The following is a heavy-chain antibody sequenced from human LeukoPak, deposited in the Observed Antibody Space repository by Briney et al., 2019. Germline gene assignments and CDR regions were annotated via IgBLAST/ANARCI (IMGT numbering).Heavy chain of an antibody. V-gene: IGHV3-23*01. CDR2: ISGSGGST. CDR1: GFTFSSYA. Sequence: GGSLRLSCAASGFTFSSYAMSWVRQAPGKGLEWVSAISGSGGSTYYADSVKGRFTIARENSTKTLYQQINSLRAEDTAVYYCAKDKDDILTGYFDYWGQGTLVTVSS. CDR3: AKDKDDILTGYFDY. D-gene: IGHD3-9*01. J-gene: IGHJ4*02.